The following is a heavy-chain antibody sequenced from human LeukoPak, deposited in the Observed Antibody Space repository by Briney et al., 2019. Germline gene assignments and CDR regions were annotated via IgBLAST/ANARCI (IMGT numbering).Heavy chain of an antibody. CDR1: GGSFSGYY. D-gene: IGHD3-22*01. CDR2: INHSGST. J-gene: IGHJ5*02. Sequence: SETLSLTCAVYGGSFSGYYWSWIRQPPGKGLEWIGEINHSGSTNYNPSLKSRVTISVDTSKNQFSLKLSSVTAADTAVYYCARLTTYYYDSSGYSITFDPWGQGTLVTVSS. CDR3: ARLTTYYYDSSGYSITFDP. V-gene: IGHV4-34*01.